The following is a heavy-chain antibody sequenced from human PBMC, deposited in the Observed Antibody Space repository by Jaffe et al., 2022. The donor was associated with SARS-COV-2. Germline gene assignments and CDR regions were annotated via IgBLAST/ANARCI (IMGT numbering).Heavy chain of an antibody. V-gene: IGHV3-23*04. Sequence: EVQLVESGGGLVQPGGSLRLSCAASGFTFTNYAMSWVRQAPGKGLEWVASISVSGASTYSADSVKGRFTISRDNSRDTLDLQMNSLSVEDTAVYYCAAGTGARGYWGQGTRVTVSS. CDR3: AAGTGARGY. CDR1: GFTFTNYA. D-gene: IGHD1-26*01. J-gene: IGHJ4*02. CDR2: ISVSGAST.